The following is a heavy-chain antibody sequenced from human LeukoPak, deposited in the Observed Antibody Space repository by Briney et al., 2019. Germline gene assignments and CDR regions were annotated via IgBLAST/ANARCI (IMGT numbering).Heavy chain of an antibody. J-gene: IGHJ4*02. V-gene: IGHV3-23*01. CDR3: AKGAYDYVEIGYFDH. CDR1: GFTFSSYD. Sequence: PGGSLRLSYAASGFTFSSYDMTWVRQTPGKGLEWVALISRSGGTTYYADSVKGWFTISRDNSKNTLYLQMNSLRAEDTAVYYCAKGAYDYVEIGYFDHWGQGTLVTVSS. D-gene: IGHD5-12*01. CDR2: ISRSGGTT.